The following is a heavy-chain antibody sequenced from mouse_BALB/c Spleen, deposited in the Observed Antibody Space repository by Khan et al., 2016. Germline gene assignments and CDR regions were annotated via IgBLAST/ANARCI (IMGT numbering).Heavy chain of an antibody. CDR3: GRGEYFNY. Sequence: VQLKEFGPELVKPGASVKISCKAYGYSFTGYFMNWVKQSHGKSLEWIGRINPYNGDTFYNQKFMGKATFSVDRSSSTVYMVLSSLTSEDPAVYYCGRGEYFNYWGQGTTLTVSS. V-gene: IGHV1-20*01. CDR1: GYSFTGYF. CDR2: INPYNGDT. J-gene: IGHJ2*01.